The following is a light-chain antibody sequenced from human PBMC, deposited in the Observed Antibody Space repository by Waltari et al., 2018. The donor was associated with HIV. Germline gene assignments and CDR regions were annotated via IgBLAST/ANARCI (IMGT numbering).Light chain of an antibody. V-gene: IGKV1-5*03. CDR1: QNVSKW. CDR2: KTS. J-gene: IGKJ2*01. Sequence: DIRMTQSPSTLSVSIVHRVSITCRASQNVSKWLAWYQQKPGKAPKLLIHKTSSLNSGVPSRFSGSGSGTDFSLTINGLQSDDFATYYCQQYNSDFYTFGQGTELEIK. CDR3: QQYNSDFYT.